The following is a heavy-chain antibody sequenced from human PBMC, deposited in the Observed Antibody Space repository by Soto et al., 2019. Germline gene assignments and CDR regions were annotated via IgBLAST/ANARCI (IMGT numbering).Heavy chain of an antibody. CDR3: SRGREWELLLKHLHGHDY. Sequence: GGSLRLSCAASRFTFTNYAMNWVRQAPGKGLEWVAVISYDGRTKYYADSVKGRFTISRDNSKKTLDLQMNSLRPEDTAGYYCSRGREWELLLKHLHGHDYWGQGTLVTVPS. CDR2: ISYDGRTK. V-gene: IGHV3-30*04. D-gene: IGHD1-26*01. J-gene: IGHJ4*02. CDR1: RFTFTNYA.